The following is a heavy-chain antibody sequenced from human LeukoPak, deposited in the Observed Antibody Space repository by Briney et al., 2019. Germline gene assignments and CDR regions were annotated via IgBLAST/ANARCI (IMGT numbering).Heavy chain of an antibody. CDR2: ISGSGGST. CDR3: AKEEYYYGSGRTFDY. J-gene: IGHJ4*02. CDR1: GFTFSSCG. D-gene: IGHD3-10*01. V-gene: IGHV3-23*01. Sequence: PGGSLRLSCAASGFTFSSCGMSWVRQAPGKGLEWVSAISGSGGSTYYADSVKGRFTISRDNSKNTLYLQMNSLRAEDTAVYYCAKEEYYYGSGRTFDYWGQGTLVTVSS.